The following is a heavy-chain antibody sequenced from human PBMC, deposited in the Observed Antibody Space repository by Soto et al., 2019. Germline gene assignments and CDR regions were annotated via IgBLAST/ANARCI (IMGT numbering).Heavy chain of an antibody. CDR3: GRDNGFGESDV. CDR1: GYSFTSYG. V-gene: IGHV1-18*01. D-gene: IGHD3-10*01. Sequence: QVQLVQSGAEVKKPGASVKVSCKASGYSFTSYGISWVRQAPGQGLEWMGWISAYNGNTNYAQKLQGRVTMTTDTATRTACMELRSLRSDDTAVYYCGRDNGFGESDVWGQGTTVTVSS. J-gene: IGHJ6*02. CDR2: ISAYNGNT.